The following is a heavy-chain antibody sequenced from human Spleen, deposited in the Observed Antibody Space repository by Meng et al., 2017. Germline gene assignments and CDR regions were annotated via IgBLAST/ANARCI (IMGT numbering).Heavy chain of an antibody. CDR1: GYTFPDYW. V-gene: IGHV1-2*06. Sequence: ASVKVSCKASGYTFPDYWLHWVRRAPGQGLEWMGRINPKSGDTHYAQRFQGRVTMTGDTSISTAYMELSGLRSDDTAMYYCARGDAVATGSSYRYFDFWGQGTLVTVSS. CDR2: INPKSGDT. J-gene: IGHJ4*02. CDR3: ARGDAVATGSSYRYFDF. D-gene: IGHD6-19*01.